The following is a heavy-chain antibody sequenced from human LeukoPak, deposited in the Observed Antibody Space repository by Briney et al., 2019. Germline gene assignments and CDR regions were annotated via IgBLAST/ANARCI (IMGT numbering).Heavy chain of an antibody. Sequence: SVKLSCTASGGTFSSYAISWVRQAPGQGLEWMGRINPIFGTANYAQKFQGRVTITADKSTSTAYMQLSSLRSEDTAVYYCAVPFYSSGYYYGMDDWGQGTTVTVSS. CDR1: GGTFSSYA. CDR3: AVPFYSSGYYYGMDD. D-gene: IGHD3-22*01. CDR2: INPIFGTA. J-gene: IGHJ6*02. V-gene: IGHV1-69*06.